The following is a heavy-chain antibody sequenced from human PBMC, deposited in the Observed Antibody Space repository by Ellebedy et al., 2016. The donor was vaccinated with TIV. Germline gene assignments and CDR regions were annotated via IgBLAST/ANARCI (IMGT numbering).Heavy chain of an antibody. V-gene: IGHV3-74*01. CDR2: VSPDGSTT. D-gene: IGHD3-22*01. Sequence: GESLKISXAASGFSFSTYGMYWVRQAPGKGLVWVSRVSPDGSTTNSADSVKGRSTISRDNAKNTLYLQMTSLRAEDTAVYYCVYSTGYNLFAFWGQGTLVTVSS. J-gene: IGHJ4*02. CDR3: VYSTGYNLFAF. CDR1: GFSFSTYG.